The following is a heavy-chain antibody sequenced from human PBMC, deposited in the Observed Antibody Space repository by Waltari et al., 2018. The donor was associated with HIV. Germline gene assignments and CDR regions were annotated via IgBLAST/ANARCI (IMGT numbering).Heavy chain of an antibody. V-gene: IGHV1-69*01. D-gene: IGHD6-6*01. J-gene: IGHJ6*02. CDR3: ATPYIAARPSYYGMDV. Sequence: QVQLVQSGAEVKKPGSSVKVSCKASGGTFSSYAISWVRQAPGQGLEWMGGIIPIFGTAKYAQKFQGRVTSTADESTSTAYMELSSLRSEDTAVYYCATPYIAARPSYYGMDVWGQGTTVTVSS. CDR1: GGTFSSYA. CDR2: IIPIFGTA.